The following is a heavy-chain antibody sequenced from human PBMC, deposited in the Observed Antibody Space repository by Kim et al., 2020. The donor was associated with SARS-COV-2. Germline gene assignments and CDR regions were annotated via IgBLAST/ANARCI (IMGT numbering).Heavy chain of an antibody. V-gene: IGHV3-11*05. CDR2: ISSSSSYT. J-gene: IGHJ4*02. CDR1: GFTFSDYY. CDR3: ARDLVSAVALDY. Sequence: GGSLRLSCAASGFTFSDYYMSWIRQAPGKGLEWVSYISSSSSYTNYADSVKGRFTISRDNAKNSLYLQMNSLRAEDTAVYYCARDLVSAVALDYWGQGTLVTVSS. D-gene: IGHD6-19*01.